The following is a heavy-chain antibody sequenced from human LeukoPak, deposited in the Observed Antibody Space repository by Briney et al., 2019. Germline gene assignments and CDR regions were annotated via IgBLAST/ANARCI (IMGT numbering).Heavy chain of an antibody. Sequence: GGSLRLSCAASGFTFSTYWMSWVRQAPGKGLEWVANIKQDGSEKYYVDSVKGRFTISRDNAKNSLYLQMDSLRAEDTAVYYCAGGVFGVVIDYWGQGTLATVSS. V-gene: IGHV3-7*04. CDR2: IKQDGSEK. D-gene: IGHD3-3*01. J-gene: IGHJ4*02. CDR3: AGGVFGVVIDY. CDR1: GFTFSTYW.